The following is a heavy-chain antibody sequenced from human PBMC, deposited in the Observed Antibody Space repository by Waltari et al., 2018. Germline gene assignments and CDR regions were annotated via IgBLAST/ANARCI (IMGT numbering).Heavy chain of an antibody. CDR1: GASFGGFS. J-gene: IGHJ4*02. D-gene: IGHD2-2*01. Sequence: QVQLQQWGAGLLKPSETLSLTCGESGASFGGFSWSWIRQAPGKGLEWIGDITHTGDSNSNPSLKSRLTISVDTSKRQFSLELTSVTPADTAVYYCGRAPATSWFGYSVYWGQGTVVTVSS. CDR3: GRAPATSWFGYSVY. CDR2: ITHTGDS. V-gene: IGHV4-34*01.